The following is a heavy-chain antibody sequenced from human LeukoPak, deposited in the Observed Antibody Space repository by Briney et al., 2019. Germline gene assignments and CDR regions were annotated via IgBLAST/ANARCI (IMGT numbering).Heavy chain of an antibody. Sequence: SETLSLTCGVYGGSFRGSYWSWIRQTPGKGLEWVGEINDSGNTNDNPSLKSRVTISVDTSKNQFSLKLSSVTAADTAVYYCARVGFWSGYYDYWGQGTLVTVSS. CDR1: GGSFRGSY. J-gene: IGHJ4*02. CDR3: ARVGFWSGYYDY. D-gene: IGHD3-3*01. CDR2: INDSGNT. V-gene: IGHV4-34*01.